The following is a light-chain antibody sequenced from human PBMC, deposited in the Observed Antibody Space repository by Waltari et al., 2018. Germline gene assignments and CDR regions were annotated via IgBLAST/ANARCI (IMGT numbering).Light chain of an antibody. J-gene: IGKJ2*02. CDR2: DAS. V-gene: IGKV3-11*01. CDR1: QSVSSY. Sequence: EIVLTQSPATLSLSPGERATLSCRASQSVSSYLAWYHQKPGQAPRLRLYDASNRATGIPARFSGSGSVTDFTLTISSLEPEDFAVYYCQQRSNWPGTFGQGTKLEIK. CDR3: QQRSNWPGT.